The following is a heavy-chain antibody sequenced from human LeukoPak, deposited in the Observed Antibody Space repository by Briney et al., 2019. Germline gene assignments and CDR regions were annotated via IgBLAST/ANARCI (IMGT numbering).Heavy chain of an antibody. CDR2: INPSGGST. V-gene: IGHV1-46*01. J-gene: IGHJ4*02. D-gene: IGHD4-17*01. CDR3: ARYGHSPFFDY. Sequence: ASVKVSCKASGYTFTIYYMHWVRQAPGQGLEWMGIINPSGGSTTNAQKFQGRVIMTRDMSTSTVYMELSSLRSEDTAVYFCARYGHSPFFDYWGQGTLVIVSS. CDR1: GYTFTIYY.